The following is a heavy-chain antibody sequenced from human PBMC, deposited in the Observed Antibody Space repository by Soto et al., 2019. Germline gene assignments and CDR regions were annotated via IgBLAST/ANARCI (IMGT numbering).Heavy chain of an antibody. CDR2: ISGSGGST. D-gene: IGHD2-2*02. J-gene: IGHJ5*02. CDR3: ASQDIVVVPAAIDWFDP. CDR1: GFTFSSYA. Sequence: PGGSLRLSCAASGFTFSSYAMSRVRQAPGKGLEWVSAISGSGGSTYYADSVKGRFTISRDNSKNTLYLQMNSLRAEDTAVYYCASQDIVVVPAAIDWFDPWGQGTLVTVSS. V-gene: IGHV3-23*01.